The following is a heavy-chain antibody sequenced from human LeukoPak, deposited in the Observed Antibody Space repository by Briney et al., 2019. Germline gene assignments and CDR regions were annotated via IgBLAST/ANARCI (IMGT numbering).Heavy chain of an antibody. J-gene: IGHJ4*02. D-gene: IGHD6-13*01. CDR3: ARGSYMAAAGMGPDY. Sequence: GASVKVSCKASGYTFTSYDINWVRQATGQGLEWMGWISAYNGNTNYAQKLQGRVTMTTDTSTSTAYMELRSLRSDDTAVYYCARGSYMAAAGMGPDYWGQGTLVTVSS. CDR1: GYTFTSYD. V-gene: IGHV1-18*01. CDR2: ISAYNGNT.